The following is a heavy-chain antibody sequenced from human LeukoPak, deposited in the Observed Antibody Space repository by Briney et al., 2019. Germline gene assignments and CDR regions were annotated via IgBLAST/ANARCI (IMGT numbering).Heavy chain of an antibody. J-gene: IGHJ4*02. CDR3: ARARRELWFGQNFDY. CDR1: GGSFSGYY. V-gene: IGHV4-34*01. CDR2: INHSGST. Sequence: LETLSLTCAVYGGSFSGYYWSWIRQPPGKGLEWIGEINHSGSTNYNPSLKSRVTISVDTSKNQFSLKLSSVTTADTAVYYCARARRELWFGQNFDYWGQGTLVTVSS. D-gene: IGHD3-10*01.